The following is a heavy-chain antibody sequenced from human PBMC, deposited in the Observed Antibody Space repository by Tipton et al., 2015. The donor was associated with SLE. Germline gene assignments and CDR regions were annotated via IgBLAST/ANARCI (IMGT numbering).Heavy chain of an antibody. CDR3: ARIVTYCDFWIGPGKVYYYYYMDV. V-gene: IGHV4-34*01. CDR2: INHSGST. CDR1: GWSFSGYY. D-gene: IGHD3-3*01. Sequence: SLTCAVYGWSFSGYYWSWIRQPPGKGLEWIGEINHSGSTNYNPSLKSRVTISVDTSKNQFSLKLSSVTAADTAVYYCARIVTYCDFWIGPGKVYYYYYMDVWGEGTTGAVAS. J-gene: IGHJ6*03.